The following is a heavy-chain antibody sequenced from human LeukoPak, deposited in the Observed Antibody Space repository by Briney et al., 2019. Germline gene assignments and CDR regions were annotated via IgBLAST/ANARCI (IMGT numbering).Heavy chain of an antibody. Sequence: LSGGSLRLSCTVSGFTVSSNSMSWVRQAPGKGLEWVSFIYSGGNTHYSDSVKGRFTISRDNSKNSLYLQMNSLRAEDTAVYYCARGGGSYGGDFDYWGQGTLVTVSS. D-gene: IGHD1-26*01. CDR3: ARGGGSYGGDFDY. CDR2: IYSGGNT. J-gene: IGHJ4*02. CDR1: GFTVSSNS. V-gene: IGHV3-53*01.